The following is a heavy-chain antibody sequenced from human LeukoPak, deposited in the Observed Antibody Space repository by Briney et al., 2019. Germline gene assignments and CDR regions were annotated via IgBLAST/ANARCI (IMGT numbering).Heavy chain of an antibody. Sequence: AGGPLRLSCAASGFTFSSYEMNCVRQAPGKGLGWVSYISISGSTIYYADPVKDRFPISRDNAKNSLYLQMNSLRAEDTAVDYCARGQEQWRVHGFDPWGQGTLVTVSS. CDR2: ISISGSTI. V-gene: IGHV3-48*03. J-gene: IGHJ5*02. CDR1: GFTFSSYE. CDR3: ARGQEQWRVHGFDP. D-gene: IGHD6-19*01.